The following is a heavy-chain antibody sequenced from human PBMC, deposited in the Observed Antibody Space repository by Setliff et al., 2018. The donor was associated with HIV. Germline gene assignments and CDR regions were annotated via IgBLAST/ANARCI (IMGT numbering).Heavy chain of an antibody. D-gene: IGHD3-3*01. J-gene: IGHJ5*02. CDR3: AREGVNFWTPPGWFDP. V-gene: IGHV4-39*07. CDR2: IYYSGST. Sequence: SETLSLTCTVSVSGGSISSNSYYWGWIRQPPGKGLEWIGSIYYSGSTYYNSSLKSRVTISVDTSKNQFSLNLSSVTAADTAVYYCAREGVNFWTPPGWFDPWGQGTLVTVSS. CDR1: GGSISSNSYY.